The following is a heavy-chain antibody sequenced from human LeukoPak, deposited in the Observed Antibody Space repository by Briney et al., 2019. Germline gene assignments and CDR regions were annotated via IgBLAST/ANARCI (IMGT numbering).Heavy chain of an antibody. J-gene: IGHJ4*02. Sequence: ASVKVSCKASGYTFTSYGISWVRQAPGQGLEWMGWISAYNGNTNYAQKLQGRVTMTTDTSTSTAYMELRSLRSDDTVVYYCAKEALRFGELLYPFDYWGQGTLVTVSS. CDR1: GYTFTSYG. D-gene: IGHD3-10*01. V-gene: IGHV1-18*01. CDR3: AKEALRFGELLYPFDY. CDR2: ISAYNGNT.